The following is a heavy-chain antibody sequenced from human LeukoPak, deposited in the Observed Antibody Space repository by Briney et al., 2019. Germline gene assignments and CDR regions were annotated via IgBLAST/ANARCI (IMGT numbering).Heavy chain of an antibody. V-gene: IGHV3-30*18. Sequence: GGSLRLSCVASGFTFSSYGMHWVRQAPGKGLEWVAVISYDGSNQYYVDSVKGRFTISRDNSKNTLYLQMNGLRAEDTAVYYCAKLSPTYYYDSSGNDYFDYWGQGTLVTVSS. CDR1: GFTFSSYG. J-gene: IGHJ4*02. CDR3: AKLSPTYYYDSSGNDYFDY. CDR2: ISYDGSNQ. D-gene: IGHD3-22*01.